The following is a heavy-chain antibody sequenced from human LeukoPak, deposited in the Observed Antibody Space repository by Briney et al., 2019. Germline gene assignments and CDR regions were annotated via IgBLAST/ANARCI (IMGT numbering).Heavy chain of an antibody. CDR3: ARDAVTAY. CDR1: GFTFSSFW. D-gene: IGHD1-14*01. Sequence: GGSLRLSCAASGFTFSSFWMSWVRQAPGKGLEWVANIKEDGSEKYYVDSVKGRFTISRDNARNSLFLQMNSLRTEDTAVYYCARDAVTAYWGQGTLVTVSS. CDR2: IKEDGSEK. V-gene: IGHV3-7*01. J-gene: IGHJ4*02.